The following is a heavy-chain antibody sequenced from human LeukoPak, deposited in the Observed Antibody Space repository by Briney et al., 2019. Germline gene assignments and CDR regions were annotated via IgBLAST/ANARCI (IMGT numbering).Heavy chain of an antibody. Sequence: GGSLRLSCAASGFTFSSYDMHWVRQAPGKGLEWVAVIWYDGSNKYYVDSVKGRFTISRDNSKNTLYLQMNSLRAEDTAVYYCARDPQQLVLVWWFDPWGQGTLVTVSS. CDR3: ARDPQQLVLVWWFDP. CDR1: GFTFSSYD. J-gene: IGHJ5*02. D-gene: IGHD6-13*01. V-gene: IGHV3-33*01. CDR2: IWYDGSNK.